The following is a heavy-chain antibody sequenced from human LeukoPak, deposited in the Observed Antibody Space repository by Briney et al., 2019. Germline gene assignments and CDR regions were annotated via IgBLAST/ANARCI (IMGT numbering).Heavy chain of an antibody. CDR2: ISSSSSYI. CDR1: GFTFSSYS. J-gene: IGHJ1*01. D-gene: IGHD6-13*01. CDR3: AREPPGGYSSSWYLTTYFQH. V-gene: IGHV3-21*06. Sequence: GGSLRLSCAASGFTFSSYSMNWVRQAPGKGLEWVSSISSSSSYIYYADSVKGRFTISRDNAKNSLYLQMNSLRVEDTAVYYCAREPPGGYSSSWYLTTYFQHWGQGTLVTVSS.